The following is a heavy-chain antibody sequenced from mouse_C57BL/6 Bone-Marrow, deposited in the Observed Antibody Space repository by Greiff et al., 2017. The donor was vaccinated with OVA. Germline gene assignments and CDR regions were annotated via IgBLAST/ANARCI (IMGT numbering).Heavy chain of an antibody. CDR1: GFSLTSYG. J-gene: IGHJ3*01. CDR3: AKLDLDAWFAY. Sequence: VMLVESGPGLVAPSQSLSITCTVSGFSLTSYGVSWVRQPPGTGLEWLGVIWGDGSTNYHSALISRLSISKDNSKSQVFLKLNSLQTDYTATYYGAKLDLDAWFAYWGQGTLVTVSA. CDR2: IWGDGST. V-gene: IGHV2-3*01.